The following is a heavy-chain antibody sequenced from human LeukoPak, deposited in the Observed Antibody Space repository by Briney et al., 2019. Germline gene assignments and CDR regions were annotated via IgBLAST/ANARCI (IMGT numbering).Heavy chain of an antibody. V-gene: IGHV1-18*01. Sequence: GASVKVSCKASGYTFTSYGISWVRQAPGQGLEWMGWISAYNDNTNYAQKLQGRVTMTTDTSTSTAYMELRSLRSDDTAVYYCARDAMDTAMVLYYFDYWGQGTLVTVSS. CDR2: ISAYNDNT. CDR1: GYTFTSYG. D-gene: IGHD5-18*01. J-gene: IGHJ4*02. CDR3: ARDAMDTAMVLYYFDY.